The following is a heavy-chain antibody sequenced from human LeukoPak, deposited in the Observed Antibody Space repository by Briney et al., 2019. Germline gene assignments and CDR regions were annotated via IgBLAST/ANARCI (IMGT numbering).Heavy chain of an antibody. D-gene: IGHD6-13*01. J-gene: IGHJ4*02. CDR3: AREEGVRQQLEPLDY. CDR1: GYTFTSYG. Sequence: SVTLSCKASGYTFTSYGISWVRMAPGPGIEWMGCISAYNGNTTYAQKLQGRVTMTTVTSTSTAYMELRSLRSDDTAVYYCAREEGVRQQLEPLDYWGQGTLVTVSS. CDR2: ISAYNGNT. V-gene: IGHV1-18*01.